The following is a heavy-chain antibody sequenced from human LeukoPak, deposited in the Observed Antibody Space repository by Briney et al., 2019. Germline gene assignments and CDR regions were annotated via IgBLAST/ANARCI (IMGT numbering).Heavy chain of an antibody. J-gene: IGHJ1*01. CDR2: ISYDGSNK. CDR1: GFTFSSYG. CDR3: AKDTGVWFAVAGTEEYFQH. Sequence: GRSLRLSCAASGFTFSSYGMHWVRQAPGKGLEWVAVISYDGSNKYYADSVKGRFTISRDNSKNTLYLQMNSLRVEDTAVYYCAKDTGVWFAVAGTEEYFQHWGQGTLVTVSS. V-gene: IGHV3-30*18. D-gene: IGHD6-19*01.